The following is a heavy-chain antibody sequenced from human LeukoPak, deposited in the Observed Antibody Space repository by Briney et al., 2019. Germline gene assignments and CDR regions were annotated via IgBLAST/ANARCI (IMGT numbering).Heavy chain of an antibody. Sequence: GGSLRLSCAASEFTFRSYSMNWVRQTPGQGLEWLSYIDSLGSTTHYADSVKGRFTISRDNAKNSLYLQMNSLRAEDTAVYYCARDSRSGMDVWGQGTTVTVSS. V-gene: IGHV3-48*01. CDR1: EFTFRSYS. CDR3: ARDSRSGMDV. CDR2: IDSLGSTT. J-gene: IGHJ6*02.